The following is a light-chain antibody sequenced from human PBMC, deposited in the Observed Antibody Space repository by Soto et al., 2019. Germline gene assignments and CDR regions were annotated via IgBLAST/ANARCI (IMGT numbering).Light chain of an antibody. Sequence: EIVLTQSPGTLSLSPGERATLSCRASQSVSSSYLACYQQKPGQAPRLLIYGASSWATGIPDRFSGSGSGTDFTLTISSLEPEDFAVYYCQQYGSSAITFGQGTRLEI. CDR2: GAS. V-gene: IGKV3-20*01. CDR3: QQYGSSAIT. CDR1: QSVSSSY. J-gene: IGKJ5*01.